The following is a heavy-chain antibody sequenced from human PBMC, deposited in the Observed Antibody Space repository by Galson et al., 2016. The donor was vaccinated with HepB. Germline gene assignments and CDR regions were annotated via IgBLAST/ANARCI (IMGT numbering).Heavy chain of an antibody. CDR2: ISHSGST. CDR1: GGSFSGYY. CDR3: ARGTVLRFLECQTRGCNWFDP. Sequence: ETLSLTCAVYGGSFSGYYWSWIRQPPGKGLEWIGEISHSGSTNYNPSLKSRVTISVDTSKNQFSLKLSSVTAADTAVYYCARGTVLRFLECQTRGCNWFDPWGQGTLVTVSS. D-gene: IGHD3-3*01. V-gene: IGHV4-34*01. J-gene: IGHJ5*02.